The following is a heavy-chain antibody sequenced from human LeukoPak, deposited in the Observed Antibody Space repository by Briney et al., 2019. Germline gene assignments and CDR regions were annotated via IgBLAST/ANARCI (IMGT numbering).Heavy chain of an antibody. CDR1: GGSISSSSYY. CDR3: ARVGTSEQQLSFSWFDP. D-gene: IGHD6-13*01. J-gene: IGHJ5*02. V-gene: IGHV4-39*07. Sequence: SETLSLTCTVSGGSISSSSYYWGWIRQPPGKGLEWIGSIYYSGSTYYNPSLKSRVTISVDTSKNQFSLKLSSVTAADTAVYYCARVGTSEQQLSFSWFDPWGQGTLVTVSS. CDR2: IYYSGST.